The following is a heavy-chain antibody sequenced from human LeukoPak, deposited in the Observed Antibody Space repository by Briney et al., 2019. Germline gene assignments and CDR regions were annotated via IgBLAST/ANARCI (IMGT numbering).Heavy chain of an antibody. CDR1: GYTFTGYY. Sequence: GASVKVSCKASGYTFTGYYMHWVRQAPGQGLEWMGWINPNSGGTNYAQKFQGRVTMTRDTSISTTYMELSRLRSDDTAVYYCARGDGPVDTAMVTLSHWGQGTLVTVSS. V-gene: IGHV1-2*02. CDR2: INPNSGGT. D-gene: IGHD5-18*01. J-gene: IGHJ4*02. CDR3: ARGDGPVDTAMVTLSH.